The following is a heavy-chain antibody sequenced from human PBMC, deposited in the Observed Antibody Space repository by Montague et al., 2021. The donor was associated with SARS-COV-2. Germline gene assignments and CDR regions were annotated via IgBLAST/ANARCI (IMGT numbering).Heavy chain of an antibody. V-gene: IGHV4-59*01. CDR2: IYYSGST. J-gene: IGHJ3*02. Sequence: SETLSLTCTVSGDSISSYYWSWIRQPPGKGLEWIGHIYYSGSTNYNPSLKRRVTISVDTSKNQFSLKLSSVTAADTAVYYCARGSGWMGNAFDIWGQGTMVTVSS. CDR3: ARGSGWMGNAFDI. CDR1: GDSISSYY. D-gene: IGHD6-19*01.